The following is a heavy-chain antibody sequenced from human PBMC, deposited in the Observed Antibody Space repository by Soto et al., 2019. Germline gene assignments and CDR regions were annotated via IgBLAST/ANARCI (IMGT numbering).Heavy chain of an antibody. J-gene: IGHJ4*02. D-gene: IGHD3-10*01. CDR2: INSGGST. CDR3: ARECVVRGYYLDY. CDR1: GFTLSSDY. V-gene: IGHV3-66*01. Sequence: GGSLRLSCAASGFTLSSDYMSWVRHASGKGLEWVSGINSGGSTCYADSVKGRFTISRDYSKNTLYLLMNILRSEDTVLYYCARECVVRGYYLDYWGQGTLVTVSS.